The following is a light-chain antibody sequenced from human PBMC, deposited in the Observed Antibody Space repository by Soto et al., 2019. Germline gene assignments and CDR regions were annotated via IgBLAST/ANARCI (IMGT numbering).Light chain of an antibody. Sequence: DIQLTQSPSFLSASVGDRVTITCRASQGISSYLAWYQQKPGKAPTLLIYAASTLQSRVPSRFSGSASGTEFTLTISSLQPEDFATYYCQQLNSYPLTFGPGTKVDIK. V-gene: IGKV1-9*01. CDR3: QQLNSYPLT. CDR1: QGISSY. CDR2: AAS. J-gene: IGKJ3*01.